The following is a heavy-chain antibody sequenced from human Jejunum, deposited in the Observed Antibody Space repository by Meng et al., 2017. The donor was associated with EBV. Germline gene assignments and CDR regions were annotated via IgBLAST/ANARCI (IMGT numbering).Heavy chain of an antibody. CDR2: INHSGST. V-gene: IGHV4-34*02. CDR1: RGSFSGYY. D-gene: IGHD3-16*02. Sequence: QVQRQQWGAGLLKPSETLSLTCAVYRGSFSGYYWSWIRQHPGKGLEWIGEINHSGSTNYNPSLRSRVTISVETSKNQFSLRLNSVTAADTAVYYCARVAFSYTTRSLDSWGQGTLVTVSS. CDR3: ARVAFSYTTRSLDS. J-gene: IGHJ4*02.